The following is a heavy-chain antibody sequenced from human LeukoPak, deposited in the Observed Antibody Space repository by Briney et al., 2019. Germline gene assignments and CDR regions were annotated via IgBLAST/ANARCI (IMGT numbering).Heavy chain of an antibody. J-gene: IGHJ3*02. V-gene: IGHV3-21*01. CDR3: ARGDDFWGDRDAFDI. Sequence: GGSLRVSCAASGFTFTSYSMHWVRQTPGEGLEWVSSINTDGRYKLYADSVKGRFTISRDDAKNSLYLQMNSLRVEDTALYYCARGDDFWGDRDAFDIWGQGTMVTVSS. CDR1: GFTFTSYS. D-gene: IGHD3-3*01. CDR2: INTDGRYK.